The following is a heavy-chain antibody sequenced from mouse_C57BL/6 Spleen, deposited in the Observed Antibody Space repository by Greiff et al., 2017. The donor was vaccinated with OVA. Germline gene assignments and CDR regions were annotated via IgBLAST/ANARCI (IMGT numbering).Heavy chain of an antibody. D-gene: IGHD2-3*01. Sequence: QVQLKESGAELVRPGASVTLSCKASGYTFTDYEMHWVKQTPVHGLEWIGAIDPETGGTAYNQKFKGKAILTADKSSSTAYMELRSLTSEDSAVYYCTRVWLLRNYAMDYWGQGTSVTVSS. V-gene: IGHV1-15*01. CDR3: TRVWLLRNYAMDY. CDR2: IDPETGGT. J-gene: IGHJ4*01. CDR1: GYTFTDYE.